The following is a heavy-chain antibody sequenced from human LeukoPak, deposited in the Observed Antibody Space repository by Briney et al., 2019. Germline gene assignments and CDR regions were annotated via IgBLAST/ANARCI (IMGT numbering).Heavy chain of an antibody. Sequence: SDTLSLTCTVSGGSISSYYWSWIRQPPEKGLEWIGYIYYSGSTNYNPSLKSRVTISVDTSKNQFSLKLSSVTAADTAVYYCARDRTLDAFDIWGQGTMVTVSS. V-gene: IGHV4-59*01. D-gene: IGHD3-16*01. J-gene: IGHJ3*02. CDR1: GGSISSYY. CDR3: ARDRTLDAFDI. CDR2: IYYSGST.